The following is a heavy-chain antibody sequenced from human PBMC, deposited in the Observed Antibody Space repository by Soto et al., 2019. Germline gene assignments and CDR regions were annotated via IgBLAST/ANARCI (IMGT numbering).Heavy chain of an antibody. Sequence: QVQLVESGGGVVQPGRSLRLSCAASGFTFSSYAMHWVRQAPGKGLEWVAVISYDGSNKYYADTVQGRFTISRDNSKNTLYLQMNRLRAEDTAVYYCGSGGKVDYWGQGTLVTVSS. CDR1: GFTFSSYA. CDR3: GSGGKVDY. V-gene: IGHV3-30-3*01. CDR2: ISYDGSNK. J-gene: IGHJ4*02.